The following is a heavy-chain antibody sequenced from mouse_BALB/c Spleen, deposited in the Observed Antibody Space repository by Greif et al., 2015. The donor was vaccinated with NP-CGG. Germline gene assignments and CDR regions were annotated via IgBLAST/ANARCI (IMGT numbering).Heavy chain of an antibody. J-gene: IGHJ3*01. CDR1: GYTFTSYW. CDR2: INPSTGYT. D-gene: IGHD1-1*01. V-gene: IGHV1-7*01. CDR3: ASYYGSSAY. Sequence: QVQLQQPGAELAKPGASVKMSCRASGYTFTSYWMHWVRQRPGQGLEWIGYINPSTGYTEYNQKFKDKATLTADKSSSTAYMQLSSLTSEDSAVYYCASYYGSSAYWGQGTLVTVSA.